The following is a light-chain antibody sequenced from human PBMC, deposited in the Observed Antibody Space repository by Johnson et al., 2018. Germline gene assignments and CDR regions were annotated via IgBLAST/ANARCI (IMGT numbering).Light chain of an antibody. CDR2: ENN. CDR1: SSNIGNNY. V-gene: IGLV1-51*02. Sequence: QSVLTQPPSVSAAPGQKVTISCSGSSSNIGNNYVSWYQQLPGTAPKLLIYENNKRPSGIPDRFSGSKSGTSATLGITGLQTGDEADYYCGTWDSSLSAGNVFRTGTMVTVL. J-gene: IGLJ1*01. CDR3: GTWDSSLSAGNV.